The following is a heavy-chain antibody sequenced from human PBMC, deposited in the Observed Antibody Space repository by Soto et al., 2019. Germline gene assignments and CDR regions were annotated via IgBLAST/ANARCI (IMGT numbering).Heavy chain of an antibody. CDR3: AKDPPMIVASSDY. CDR2: ISGSGGST. D-gene: IGHD3-22*01. CDR1: GFTFRSYS. J-gene: IGHJ4*02. Sequence: GGSLRLSCAVSGFTFRSYSMSWVRQAPGKGLEWVSAISGSGGSTYYADSVKGRFTISRDNSKNTLYLQMNSLRAEDTAVYYCAKDPPMIVASSDYWGQGTLVTVSS. V-gene: IGHV3-23*01.